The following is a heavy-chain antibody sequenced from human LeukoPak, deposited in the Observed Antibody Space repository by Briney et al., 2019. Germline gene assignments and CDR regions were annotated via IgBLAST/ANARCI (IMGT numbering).Heavy chain of an antibody. J-gene: IGHJ5*02. CDR3: ARGGGWLDP. D-gene: IGHD2-15*01. Sequence: SETLSLTCVVSGGSISSVGYSWNWIRPPPGTAPKNIGTLTQIGTATSNPSLKSRVTISIASCNNHFSLNLTSVTAADTAVYYCARGGGWLDPWGQGTLVTVSS. CDR2: LTQIGTA. V-gene: IGHV4-30-2*01. CDR1: GGSISSVGYS.